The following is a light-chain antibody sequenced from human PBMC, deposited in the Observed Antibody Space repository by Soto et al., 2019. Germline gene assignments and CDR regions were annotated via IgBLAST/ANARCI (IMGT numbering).Light chain of an antibody. CDR1: SSDVGGYNY. J-gene: IGLJ1*01. V-gene: IGLV2-14*04. CDR2: DVS. CDR3: SSYTSGSTLPYV. Sequence: TSSDVGGYNYDSWYQQHPGKAPKLMIYDVSNRPSGVSNRFSGSKSGNTASLTISGLQAVDEADYYCSSYTSGSTLPYVFGPGTKVTVL.